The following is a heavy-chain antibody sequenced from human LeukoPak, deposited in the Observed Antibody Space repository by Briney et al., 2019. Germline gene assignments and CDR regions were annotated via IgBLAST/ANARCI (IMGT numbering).Heavy chain of an antibody. CDR2: IRYDGSNK. V-gene: IGHV3-30*02. CDR1: GFTFSSYG. J-gene: IGHJ2*01. D-gene: IGHD1-26*01. Sequence: GGSLRLSCAATGFTFSSYGMHWVRQAPDKGLEWVAFIRYDGSNKYYADSVKGRFTISRDNSKNTLYLQMDSLRAEDTAVYYCARDQLRGTWHFDPWGRGTLVTVSS. CDR3: ARDQLRGTWHFDP.